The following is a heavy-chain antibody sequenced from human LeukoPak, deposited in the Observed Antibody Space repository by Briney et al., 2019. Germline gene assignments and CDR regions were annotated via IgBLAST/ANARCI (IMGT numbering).Heavy chain of an antibody. J-gene: IGHJ6*04. CDR3: ARDFVAFYGIAAAGKDV. CDR2: ISSSSSTI. D-gene: IGHD6-13*01. CDR1: GFTFSSYS. Sequence: GGSLRLSCAASGFTFSSYSMNWVRQAPGKGLEWVSYISSSSSTIYYADSVKGRFTISRDNAKNSLYLQMNSLRAEDTAVYYCARDFVAFYGIAAAGKDVWGKGTTVTVSS. V-gene: IGHV3-48*01.